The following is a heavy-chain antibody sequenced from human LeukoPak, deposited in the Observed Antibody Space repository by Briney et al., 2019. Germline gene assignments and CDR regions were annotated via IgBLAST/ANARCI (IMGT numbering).Heavy chain of an antibody. V-gene: IGHV1-69*04. CDR2: IIPILGIA. CDR1: GGTFSSYA. D-gene: IGHD3-10*01. CDR3: ARENNFGSGMDV. Sequence: SVKVSCKASGGTFSSYAISWVRQAPGQGLEWMGRIIPILGIANYAQKFQGRVTITADKSTSTAYMELSSLRSEDTAVYYCARENNFGSGMDVWGQGTTVTVSS. J-gene: IGHJ6*02.